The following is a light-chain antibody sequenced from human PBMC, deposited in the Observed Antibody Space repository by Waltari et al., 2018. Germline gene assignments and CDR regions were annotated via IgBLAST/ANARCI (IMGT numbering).Light chain of an antibody. CDR3: QHYDNFPLART. CDR1: QDIRHF. CDR2: DSS. J-gene: IGKJ1*01. Sequence: DIQMTQSPSSLSASVGDRVTITCQASQDIRHFLNWYQQKPGKAPNLLIYDSSNLETGVPSRFSGRGSGTDFTLTISTLQPEDIGTYYCQHYDNFPLARTFGQGTKVEIK. V-gene: IGKV1-33*01.